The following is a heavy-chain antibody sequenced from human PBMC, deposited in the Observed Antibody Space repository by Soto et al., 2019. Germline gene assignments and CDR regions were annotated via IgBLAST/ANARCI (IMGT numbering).Heavy chain of an antibody. V-gene: IGHV4-34*01. D-gene: IGHD3-22*01. CDR1: GVSFSGYY. J-gene: IGHJ4*02. Sequence: PSETLSLTCAVYGVSFSGYYWGWIRHPPGKGLEWIGEINQSGGTNYNPSLKSRVTISVDTSKNHFSLNLNSVTAADTAVYYCERDRHFYYYYYDSSGYYYFDYWGQGTLVTVSS. CDR3: ERDRHFYYYYYDSSGYYYFDY. CDR2: INQSGGT.